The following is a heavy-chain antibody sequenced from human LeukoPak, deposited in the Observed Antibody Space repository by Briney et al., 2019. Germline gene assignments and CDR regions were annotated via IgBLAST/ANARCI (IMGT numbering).Heavy chain of an antibody. D-gene: IGHD2-2*01. CDR1: GGSISSYY. J-gene: IGHJ5*02. CDR3: ARRPGFEYCSSTSCLNWFDP. Sequence: SETLSLTCTDSGGSISSYYWSWIRQPPGKGLEWIGYIYYSGSTNYNPSLKSRVTISVDTSKNQFSLKLCSVTAADTAVYYCARRPGFEYCSSTSCLNWFDPWGQGTLVTVSS. V-gene: IGHV4-59*01. CDR2: IYYSGST.